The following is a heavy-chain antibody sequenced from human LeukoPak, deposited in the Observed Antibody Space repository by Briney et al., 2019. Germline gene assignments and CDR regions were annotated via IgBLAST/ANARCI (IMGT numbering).Heavy chain of an antibody. Sequence: GGSLRLSCAASGFTFSSYAMHWVRQAPGKGLEWVAVISYVGSNKYYADSVKGRFTISRDNSKNTLYLQMNSLRAEDTAVYYCARGLGDRIPLDAFDIWGQGTMVTVSS. V-gene: IGHV3-30-3*01. J-gene: IGHJ3*02. D-gene: IGHD3-16*01. CDR3: ARGLGDRIPLDAFDI. CDR1: GFTFSSYA. CDR2: ISYVGSNK.